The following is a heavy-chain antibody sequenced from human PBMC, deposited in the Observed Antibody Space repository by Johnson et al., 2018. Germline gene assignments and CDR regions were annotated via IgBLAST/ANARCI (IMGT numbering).Heavy chain of an antibody. J-gene: IGHJ6*03. V-gene: IGHV3-23*04. Sequence: VQLVESGGGLVQPGGSLRVSCAASGFTFSSYAISWVRQAPGRGLEWVSDISGSGGSTFYADSVKGRFTISRDNSKNTVYVQINSLRAEDTAVYYCAKGSGSAHYYMDVWGKGTTVTVSS. CDR1: GFTFSSYA. CDR2: ISGSGGST. CDR3: AKGSGSAHYYMDV.